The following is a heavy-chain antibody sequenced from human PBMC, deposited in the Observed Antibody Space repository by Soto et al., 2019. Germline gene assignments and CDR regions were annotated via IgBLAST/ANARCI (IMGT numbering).Heavy chain of an antibody. CDR1: GGCFSGYY. J-gene: IGHJ4*02. D-gene: IGHD4-17*01. Sequence: PXVSLSLTCAVCGGCFSGYYWSWIRQPPGKGLEWIGEINHSGSTNYNPSLKSRVTISVDTSKNQFSLKLSSVTAADTAVYYCARGLPTTPVYFFDYCGQRTLVTVSS. V-gene: IGHV4-34*01. CDR2: INHSGST. CDR3: ARGLPTTPVYFFDY.